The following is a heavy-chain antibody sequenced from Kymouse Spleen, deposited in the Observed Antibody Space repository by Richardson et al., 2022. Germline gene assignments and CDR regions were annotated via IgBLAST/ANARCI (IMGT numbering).Heavy chain of an antibody. D-gene: IGHD1-26*01. Sequence: EVQLVESGGGLVQPGGSLRLSCAASGFTFSSYSMNWVRQAPGKGLEWVSYISSSSSTIYYADSVKGRFTISRDNAKNSLYLQMNSLRDEDTAVYYCARDPSSGSYYYYYGMDVWGQGTTVTVSS. CDR3: ARDPSSGSYYYYYGMDV. CDR2: ISSSSSTI. CDR1: GFTFSSYS. J-gene: IGHJ6*02. V-gene: IGHV3-48*02.